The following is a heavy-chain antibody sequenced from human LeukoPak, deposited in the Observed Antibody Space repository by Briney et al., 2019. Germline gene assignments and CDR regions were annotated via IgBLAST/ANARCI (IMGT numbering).Heavy chain of an antibody. Sequence: GASVKVSYKASGGTFSSYAISWVRQAPGQGLEWMGRIIPIFGTANYAQKFQGRVTITADKSTSTAYMELSSLRSEDTAVYYCASAGAAMVTNWGQGTLVTVSS. CDR1: GGTFSSYA. J-gene: IGHJ4*02. V-gene: IGHV1-69*06. CDR3: ASAGAAMVTN. D-gene: IGHD5-18*01. CDR2: IIPIFGTA.